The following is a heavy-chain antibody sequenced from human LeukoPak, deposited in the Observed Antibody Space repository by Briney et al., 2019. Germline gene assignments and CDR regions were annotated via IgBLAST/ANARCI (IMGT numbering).Heavy chain of an antibody. V-gene: IGHV3-21*01. CDR1: RFTFSSYS. Sequence: GGSLRLSCAASRFTFSSYSMNWVRQAPGKGLEWVSSISDNSVYIYSADSVKGRFATSRDNAKNSLYLQMNSLRAEDTAVYYCARDAHRSGYYPVIYWSQGTLVTVSS. J-gene: IGHJ4*02. CDR2: ISDNSVYI. CDR3: ARDAHRSGYYPVIY. D-gene: IGHD3-22*01.